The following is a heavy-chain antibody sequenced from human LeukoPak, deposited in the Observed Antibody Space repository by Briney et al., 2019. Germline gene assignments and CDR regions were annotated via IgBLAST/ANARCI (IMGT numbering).Heavy chain of an antibody. D-gene: IGHD3-10*01. CDR3: ATRRITMVRGVIGAAHFDY. CDR2: INPSGGST. J-gene: IGHJ4*02. V-gene: IGHV1-46*01. CDR1: GYTFTAYY. Sequence: ASVKVSCKASGYTFTAYYVHWVRQAPGQGLEWMGIINPSGGSTSYAQKFQGRVTMTRDTSTSTVYMELSSLRSEDTAVYYCATRRITMVRGVIGAAHFDYWGQGTLVTVSS.